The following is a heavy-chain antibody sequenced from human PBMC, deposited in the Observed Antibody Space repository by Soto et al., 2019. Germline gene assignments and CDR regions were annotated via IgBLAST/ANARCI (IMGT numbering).Heavy chain of an antibody. CDR3: AKDIPPWEQWLAFDS. J-gene: IGHJ4*02. D-gene: IGHD6-19*01. V-gene: IGHV3-23*01. CDR2: ISGSGGST. CDR1: GFTFSSYA. Sequence: GGSLRLSFAASGFTFSSYAMSWVRQAPGKGLEWVSAISGSGGSTYYAASVKGRFTISRDNSKNTLYLQMNSLRAEDTAVYYCAKDIPPWEQWLAFDSWGQGTLVTVSS.